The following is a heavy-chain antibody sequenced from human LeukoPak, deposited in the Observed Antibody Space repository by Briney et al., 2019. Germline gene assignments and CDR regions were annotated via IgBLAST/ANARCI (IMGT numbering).Heavy chain of an antibody. CDR2: INSDGSST. D-gene: IGHD1-26*01. Sequence: GGSLRLSCAASGFTFSHYWIHWVRQAPGKGLVWVSRINSDGSSTSYADSVKGRFTISRDNSKNTLYLQMNSLRAEDTAVYYCAKIVAISGRPREGFDYWGQGTLVTVSS. V-gene: IGHV3-74*01. CDR1: GFTFSHYW. J-gene: IGHJ4*02. CDR3: AKIVAISGRPREGFDY.